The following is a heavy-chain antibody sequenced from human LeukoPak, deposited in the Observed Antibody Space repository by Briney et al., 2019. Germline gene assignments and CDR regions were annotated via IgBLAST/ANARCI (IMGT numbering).Heavy chain of an antibody. CDR1: GGSISSSTYY. Sequence: PSETLSLTCTVSGGSISSSTYYWGWIRQPPGKGLEWIGYIYYSGSTNYNPSLKSRVTISVDTSKNQFSLKLSSVTAADTAVYYCARAPPSGWFDPWGQGTLVTVSS. CDR3: ARAPPSGWFDP. V-gene: IGHV4-61*05. J-gene: IGHJ5*02. D-gene: IGHD6-25*01. CDR2: IYYSGST.